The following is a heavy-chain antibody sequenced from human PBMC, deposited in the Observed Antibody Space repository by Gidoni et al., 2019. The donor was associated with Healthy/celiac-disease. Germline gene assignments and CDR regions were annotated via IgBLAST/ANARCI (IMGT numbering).Heavy chain of an antibody. CDR3: ARDNSGYSYGYFNTNYYYGMDV. V-gene: IGHV1-18*01. Sequence: QVQLVQSGAEVKKPGASAKVSCKASGYTFTSFGISWVRQAHGQGLEWMGWISAYNGNTNYAQKRQGRVTMTTDTSTSTAYMELRSLRSDDTAVYYCARDNSGYSYGYFNTNYYYGMDVWGQGTTVTVSS. CDR1: GYTFTSFG. J-gene: IGHJ6*02. CDR2: ISAYNGNT. D-gene: IGHD5-18*01.